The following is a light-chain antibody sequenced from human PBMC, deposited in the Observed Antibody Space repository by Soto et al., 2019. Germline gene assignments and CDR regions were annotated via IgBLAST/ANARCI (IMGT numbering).Light chain of an antibody. J-gene: IGLJ2*01. V-gene: IGLV1-47*02. Sequence: QSVLTQPPSLSGAPGQRVTISCTGGSSNIGAGSDVHWYQHVPGTAPKLIIHHNTLRPSWVPDRFSGSKSGTSASLAISGLQSDDDSDYYCAAWDDSLGAVVFGGGTKLTVL. CDR2: HNT. CDR3: AAWDDSLGAVV. CDR1: SSNIGAGSD.